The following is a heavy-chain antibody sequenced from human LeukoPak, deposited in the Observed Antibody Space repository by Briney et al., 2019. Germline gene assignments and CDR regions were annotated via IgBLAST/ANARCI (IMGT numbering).Heavy chain of an antibody. V-gene: IGHV3-48*01. CDR3: ARDLTVVAATSAYYYYYGMDV. J-gene: IGHJ6*02. D-gene: IGHD2-15*01. CDR1: GFTFSSYS. CDR2: ISSSSSTI. Sequence: GGSLRLSCAASGFTFSSYSMNWVRQAPGKGLEWVSYISSSSSTIYYAGSVKGRFTISRDNAKNSLYLQMNSLRAEDTAVYYCARDLTVVAATSAYYYYYGMDVWGQGTTVTVSS.